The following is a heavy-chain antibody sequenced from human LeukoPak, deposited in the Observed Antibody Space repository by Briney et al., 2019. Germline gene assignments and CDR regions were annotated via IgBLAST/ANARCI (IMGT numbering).Heavy chain of an antibody. CDR1: GGSISSGDYY. D-gene: IGHD2-15*01. J-gene: IGHJ5*02. CDR2: IYYSGST. Sequence: SQTLSLTCTVSGGSISSGDYYWSWIRQPPGKGLEWIGYIYYSGSTYYNPSLKSRVTISVDTSKNQFSLKLSSVTAADTAVYYCARAWRRGYCSGGSCYSRFDPWGQGTLVTVSS. V-gene: IGHV4-30-4*08. CDR3: ARAWRRGYCSGGSCYSRFDP.